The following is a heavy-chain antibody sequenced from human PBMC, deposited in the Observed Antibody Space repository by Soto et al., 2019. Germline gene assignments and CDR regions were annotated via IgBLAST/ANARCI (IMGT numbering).Heavy chain of an antibody. J-gene: IGHJ6*02. CDR3: ARGDCSGGSCYGIDV. Sequence: PGESLKLSCKGSGYSFTSYWIGWVRQMPGKGLEWMGIIYPGDSDTRYSPSFQGQVTISADKSISTAYLHMSSLRDDDTAVYYCARGDCSGGSCYGIDVWGRGTTVTVS. CDR1: GYSFTSYW. CDR2: IYPGDSDT. V-gene: IGHV5-51*01. D-gene: IGHD2-15*01.